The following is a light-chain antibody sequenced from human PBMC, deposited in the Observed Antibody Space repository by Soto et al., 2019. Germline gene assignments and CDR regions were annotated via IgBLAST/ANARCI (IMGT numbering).Light chain of an antibody. CDR1: QSVASTY. CDR2: GAS. V-gene: IGKV3-20*01. CDR3: QQYVNSPPFT. Sequence: DIVLTQSPGTLSLSPGERATLSCRASQSVASTYLAWYQQKPGQAPRLLIYGASSRATGIPDRFSGSGSGTDFTLTISRLEPEDFAVYYCQQYVNSPPFTFGPGTKVDIK. J-gene: IGKJ3*01.